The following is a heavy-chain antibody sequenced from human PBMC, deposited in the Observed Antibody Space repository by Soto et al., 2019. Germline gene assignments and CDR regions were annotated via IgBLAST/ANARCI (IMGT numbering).Heavy chain of an antibody. D-gene: IGHD2-21*01. J-gene: IGHJ4*02. CDR3: SRGGGGGLFDL. V-gene: IGHV3-11*06. CDR2: ISPGTTYK. Sequence: QVQLVESGGGLVKPGGSLRLSCASSGFPFSDHYMSWIRRSPGKGLAFLSYISPGTTYKNYADSVKGRFTISRDNAKSSLYLQLNGLRAEDTAVYFCSRGGGGGLFDLWGQGTFVTVSS. CDR1: GFPFSDHY.